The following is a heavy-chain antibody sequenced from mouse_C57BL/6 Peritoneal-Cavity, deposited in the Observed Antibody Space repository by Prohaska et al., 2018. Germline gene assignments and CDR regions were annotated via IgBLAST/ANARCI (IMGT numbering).Heavy chain of an antibody. V-gene: IGHV1-52*01. CDR2: IEPSDRET. CDR1: GYTFTSYW. J-gene: IGHJ3*01. CDR3: ARSKRAYDGDYWFAY. D-gene: IGHD2-3*01. Sequence: QVQLHQPGAELVRPGSSVKLSCKDSGYTFTSYWMHSVMPRTIQGREWSSDIEPSDRETHDNQKFKDKATWTVDKSSSIAYNQFNSLTSEDSTVYYCARSKRAYDGDYWFAYWGQGTLVTVSA.